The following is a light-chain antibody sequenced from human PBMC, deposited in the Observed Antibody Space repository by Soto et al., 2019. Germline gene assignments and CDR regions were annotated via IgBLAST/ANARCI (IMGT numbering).Light chain of an antibody. J-gene: IGKJ2*01. CDR1: QSVSSSY. CDR2: GAS. CDR3: QQYGSSPHT. Sequence: EIVLTQSPGTLSLSPGERATLSCRASQSVSSSYLAWYQHKPGQAPRLLIYGASSRATGIPDRFSGSGSGTDFTLTISRLEPYDFAVYYCQQYGSSPHTFGQGTKLEIK. V-gene: IGKV3-20*01.